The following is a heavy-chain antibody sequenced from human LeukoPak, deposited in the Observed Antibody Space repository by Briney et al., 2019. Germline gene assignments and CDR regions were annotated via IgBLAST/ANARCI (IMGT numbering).Heavy chain of an antibody. J-gene: IGHJ3*02. CDR3: ARDSLAVSDGLDI. Sequence: GGSLRLSCAASGFTLSRYSMNWVRQVPGKGLEWAAYINSAGHTIYYADSVKGRFSISRDSTKNSLFLQMSSLRVEDTAVYFCARDSLAVSDGLDIWGQGTMVIVPS. D-gene: IGHD6-19*01. CDR2: INSAGHTI. V-gene: IGHV3-48*01. CDR1: GFTLSRYS.